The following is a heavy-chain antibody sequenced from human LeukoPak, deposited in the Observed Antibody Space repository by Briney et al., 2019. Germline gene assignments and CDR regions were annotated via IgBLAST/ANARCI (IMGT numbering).Heavy chain of an antibody. CDR1: GFTFSSYS. CDR3: ARDPRGSGSYYVSAIDI. Sequence: PGGSLRLTCTASGFTFSSYSMNWVRQAPGKGLEWVSYISSSSSTIYYADSVKDRFTVSRDNVQNSLYLQMNSLRAEDTAVYHCARDPRGSGSYYVSAIDIWGQGTVVTVSS. D-gene: IGHD3-10*01. CDR2: ISSSSSTI. V-gene: IGHV3-48*01. J-gene: IGHJ3*02.